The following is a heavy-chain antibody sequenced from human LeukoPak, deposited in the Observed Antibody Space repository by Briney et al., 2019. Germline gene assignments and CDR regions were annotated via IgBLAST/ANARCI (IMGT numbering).Heavy chain of an antibody. CDR3: ARVSTTLYYYYMDV. V-gene: IGHV3-20*04. Sequence: GGSLRLSCAASGFTFDDYGMSWVRQAPGKGLGWVSGINWNGGSTGYADSVKGRFTISRDNAKNSLYLQMNSLRAEDTALYYCARVSTTLYYYYMDVWGKGTTVTVSS. J-gene: IGHJ6*03. CDR2: INWNGGST. CDR1: GFTFDDYG. D-gene: IGHD4-11*01.